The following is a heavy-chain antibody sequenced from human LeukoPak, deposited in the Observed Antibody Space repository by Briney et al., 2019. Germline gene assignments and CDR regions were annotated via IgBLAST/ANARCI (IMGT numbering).Heavy chain of an antibody. J-gene: IGHJ5*02. Sequence: SETLSLTCTVCCGSMSIYYWSCLRQPPGKGLEWIGYIYYSGSNIYHPSLKSRVTISVDTSKNQFSLKLSSVTGADTAAYYWARLIDSSAYSAYWFDPWGQGTLVTVSS. CDR2: IYYSGSN. CDR3: ARLIDSSAYSAYWFDP. V-gene: IGHV4-59*08. CDR1: CGSMSIYY. D-gene: IGHD3-22*01.